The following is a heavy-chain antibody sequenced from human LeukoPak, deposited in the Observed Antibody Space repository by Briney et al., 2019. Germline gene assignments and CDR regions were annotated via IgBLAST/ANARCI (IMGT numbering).Heavy chain of an antibody. CDR2: IYSGGST. D-gene: IGHD3-10*01. J-gene: IGHJ3*02. CDR1: GFTLSSNY. Sequence: PGGSLRLSCAASGFTLSSNYMSWLRQAPGKGLELVSVIYSGGSTYYADSVTGRLTISRDNSKNTLYLQMNSLRAEDTAVYYCARFMVRGDSDAFDIWGQGTMVTVSS. CDR3: ARFMVRGDSDAFDI. V-gene: IGHV3-53*01.